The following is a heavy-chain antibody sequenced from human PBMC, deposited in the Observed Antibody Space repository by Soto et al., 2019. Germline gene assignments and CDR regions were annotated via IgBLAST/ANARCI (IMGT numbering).Heavy chain of an antibody. CDR3: AKMIEGYSYPYDY. J-gene: IGHJ4*02. D-gene: IGHD5-18*01. V-gene: IGHV3-23*01. Sequence: GGSLRLSCAASGFTFSSYAMSWVRQAPGKGLEWVSAISGSGGSTYYADSVKGRFTISRDNSKNTLYLQMNSLRDEDMAVYYCAKMIEGYSYPYDYWGQGTLVTVSS. CDR1: GFTFSSYA. CDR2: ISGSGGST.